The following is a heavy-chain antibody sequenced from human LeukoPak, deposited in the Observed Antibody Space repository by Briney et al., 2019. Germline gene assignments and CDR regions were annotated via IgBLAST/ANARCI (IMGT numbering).Heavy chain of an antibody. CDR1: GFTFNNAW. CDR2: IKSKTDGGTT. J-gene: IGHJ4*02. CDR3: TTAGEQWLFY. Sequence: GGSLRLSCAASGFTFNNAWMSWVRQAPGKGLEWVCRIKSKTDGGTTDYAAPVKGRSTISRDDSKNMVYLQMNSLKTEDTAVYYCTTAGEQWLFYWGQGTLVTVSS. D-gene: IGHD6-19*01. V-gene: IGHV3-15*01.